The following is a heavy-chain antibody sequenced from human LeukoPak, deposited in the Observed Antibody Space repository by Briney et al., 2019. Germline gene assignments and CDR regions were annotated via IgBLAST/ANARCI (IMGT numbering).Heavy chain of an antibody. V-gene: IGHV4-38-2*02. Sequence: SETLSLTCTVPGYSISSGYYWGWIRQPPGKGLEWIGEINHSGSTNYNPSLKSRVTISVDTSKNQFSLKLSSVTAADTAVYYCARRPYYYDSSGYYRGFDYWGQGTLVTVSS. D-gene: IGHD3-22*01. CDR2: INHSGST. J-gene: IGHJ4*02. CDR1: GYSISSGYY. CDR3: ARRPYYYDSSGYYRGFDY.